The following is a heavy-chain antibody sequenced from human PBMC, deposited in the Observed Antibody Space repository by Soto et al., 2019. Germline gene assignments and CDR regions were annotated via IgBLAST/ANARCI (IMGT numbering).Heavy chain of an antibody. CDR1: GYTFTSYG. CDR2: ISAYNGNT. Sequence: ASVKVSCKAPGYTFTSYGISWVRQAPGQGLEWMGWISAYNGNTNYAQKLQGRVTMTTDTSTSTAYMELRSLRSDDTAVYYCARDRRVLILWAAAGYPNWFDLWGQGTLVPVSS. V-gene: IGHV1-18*01. CDR3: ARDRRVLILWAAAGYPNWFDL. J-gene: IGHJ5*02. D-gene: IGHD6-13*01.